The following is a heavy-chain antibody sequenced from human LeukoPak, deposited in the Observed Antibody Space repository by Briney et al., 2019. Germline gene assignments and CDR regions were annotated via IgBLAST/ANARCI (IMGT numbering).Heavy chain of an antibody. D-gene: IGHD2-15*01. CDR1: GFTFSSYG. V-gene: IGHV3-33*01. Sequence: QPGRSLGLSCAASGFTFSSYGMHWVRQAPGKGLEWVAVIWYDGSNKYYADSVKGRFTISRDNSKNTLYLQMNSLRAEDTAVYYCARGCSGGSCYSGGAFDYWGQGTLVTVSS. J-gene: IGHJ4*02. CDR3: ARGCSGGSCYSGGAFDY. CDR2: IWYDGSNK.